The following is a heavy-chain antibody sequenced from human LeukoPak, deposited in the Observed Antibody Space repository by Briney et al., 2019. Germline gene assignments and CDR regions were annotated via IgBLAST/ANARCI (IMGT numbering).Heavy chain of an antibody. V-gene: IGHV1-46*01. D-gene: IGHD6-13*01. Sequence: GGSLRLSCAASGFTFSSYGMHWVRQAPGQGLEWMGIINPSGGSTSYAQKFQGRVTMTRDTSTSTVYMELSSLRSEDTAVYYCARAYPVFLAAAGPLYDYWGQGTLVTVSS. CDR2: INPSGGST. CDR3: ARAYPVFLAAAGPLYDY. CDR1: GFTFSSYG. J-gene: IGHJ4*02.